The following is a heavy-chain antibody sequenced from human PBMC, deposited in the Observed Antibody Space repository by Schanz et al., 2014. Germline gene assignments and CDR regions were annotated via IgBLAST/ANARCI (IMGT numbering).Heavy chain of an antibody. D-gene: IGHD6-19*01. Sequence: EVQLVESGGGLAQPGGSLRLSCAASGFSVSSNFMTWVRQAPGKGLEWVSLIYSGGDTNYAGSVKGRFTISRDGSKNTLYLQMNSLRAEDTAVYYCARKTDSSGTGAYWGQGTLVTVSS. V-gene: IGHV3-66*01. CDR3: ARKTDSSGTGAY. CDR2: IYSGGDT. CDR1: GFSVSSNF. J-gene: IGHJ4*02.